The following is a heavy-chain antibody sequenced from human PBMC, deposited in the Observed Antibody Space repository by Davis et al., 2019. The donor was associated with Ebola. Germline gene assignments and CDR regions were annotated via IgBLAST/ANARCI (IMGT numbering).Heavy chain of an antibody. CDR2: INHSGST. Sequence: MPSETLSLTCAVYGGSFSGYYWSWIRQPPGKGLEWSGEINHSGSTNYNPSLKSRVTISVDTSKKQFSLKLSSVTAADTAVYYCARVEGYDILTGYYMFDYWGQGTLVTVSS. CDR1: GGSFSGYY. V-gene: IGHV4-34*01. CDR3: ARVEGYDILTGYYMFDY. J-gene: IGHJ4*02. D-gene: IGHD3-9*01.